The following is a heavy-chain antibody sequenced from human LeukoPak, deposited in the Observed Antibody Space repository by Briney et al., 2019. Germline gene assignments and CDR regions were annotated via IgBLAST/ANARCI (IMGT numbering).Heavy chain of an antibody. V-gene: IGHV3-74*01. J-gene: IGHJ4*02. D-gene: IGHD5-12*01. CDR3: VRGPSGYGLL. CDR1: GFTFSSYW. CDR2: IKNDGTYT. Sequence: GGSLRLSCAASGFTFSSYWMHWVRQVPGKGLVWVSRIKNDGTYTTYADSVKGRFTISRDNARDTLYLQMNGLRGEDTAVYYCVRGPSGYGLLWGQGTLVTVSS.